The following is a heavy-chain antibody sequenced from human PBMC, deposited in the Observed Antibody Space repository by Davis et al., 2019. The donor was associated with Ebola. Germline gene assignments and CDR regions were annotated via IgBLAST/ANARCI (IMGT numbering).Heavy chain of an antibody. J-gene: IGHJ5*01. CDR2: IHDNGDT. Sequence: SETLSLTCTVSGGSISSYYWSWIRQPPGKGLEWIGYIHDNGDTKSNPSLKSRATISVDTSKNQFSLKLNSVTAADTAVFYCARSNYGSGSYDSWGQGALVTVSS. D-gene: IGHD3-10*01. V-gene: IGHV4-59*01. CDR3: ARSNYGSGSYDS. CDR1: GGSISSYY.